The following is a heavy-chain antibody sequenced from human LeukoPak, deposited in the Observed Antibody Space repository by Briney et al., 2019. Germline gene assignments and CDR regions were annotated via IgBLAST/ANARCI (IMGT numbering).Heavy chain of an antibody. CDR2: ISSSGSTI. CDR3: AREGLVSNFYYYMDI. V-gene: IGHV3-48*03. Sequence: PGGSLRLSCAAPGFTFSSYEMNWVRQAPGKGLEWVSYISSSGSTIYYADSVKGRFTISRDNAKNTLYLQMSSLRAEDTAVYYCAREGLVSNFYYYMDIWGKGTTVTISS. D-gene: IGHD3/OR15-3a*01. J-gene: IGHJ6*03. CDR1: GFTFSSYE.